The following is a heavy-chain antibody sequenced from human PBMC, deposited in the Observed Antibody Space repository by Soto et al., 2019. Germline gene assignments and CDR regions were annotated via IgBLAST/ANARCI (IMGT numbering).Heavy chain of an antibody. CDR3: ARGFGATVDY. CDR1: GGSISSSSYY. Sequence: QLQLQESGPGLVKPSETLSLTCTVSGGSISSSSYYWGWIRQPPGKGLEWIGSIYYSGSTYYNPSLECRVTISVDTSKNQFSLKLSSVTAADTAVYYCARGFGATVDYWGQGTLVTVSS. D-gene: IGHD1-26*01. CDR2: IYYSGST. V-gene: IGHV4-39*01. J-gene: IGHJ4*02.